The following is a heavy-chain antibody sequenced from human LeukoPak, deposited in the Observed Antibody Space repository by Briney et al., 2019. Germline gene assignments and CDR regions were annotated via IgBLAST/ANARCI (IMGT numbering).Heavy chain of an antibody. Sequence: GGSLRLSCAASAFTFSTYAMSWVRQAPGKGLEWVSAISGSGDGTYYADPVKGRFTISRDNSKNTLYLQMNSLRAEDTAVYYCAKGGLYYFDSWGQGTLVTVSS. V-gene: IGHV3-23*01. CDR1: AFTFSTYA. CDR3: AKGGLYYFDS. J-gene: IGHJ4*02. CDR2: ISGSGDGT. D-gene: IGHD3-16*01.